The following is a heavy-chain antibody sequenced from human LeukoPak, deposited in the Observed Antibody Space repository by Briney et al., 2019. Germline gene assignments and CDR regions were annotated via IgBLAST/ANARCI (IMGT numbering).Heavy chain of an antibody. J-gene: IGHJ3*02. D-gene: IGHD7-27*01. V-gene: IGHV4-61*01. CDR1: GGSITSSSYY. CDR3: ASYWGIDAFDI. Sequence: SETLSLTCTVSGGSITSSSYYWSWIRQPPGKGLEWIGYIYYSGSTNYNPSLKSRVTISVDTSKNQFSLKLSSVTAADTAVYYCASYWGIDAFDIWGQGTMVTVSS. CDR2: IYYSGST.